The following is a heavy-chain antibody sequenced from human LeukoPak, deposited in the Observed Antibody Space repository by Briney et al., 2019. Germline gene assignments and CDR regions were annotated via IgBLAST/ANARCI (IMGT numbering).Heavy chain of an antibody. CDR2: ITFTSGTI. J-gene: IGHJ4*02. V-gene: IGHV3-48*01. CDR3: AREERIAAAGFDY. D-gene: IGHD6-13*01. Sequence: GGSLRLSCAASGFTFSSYNMIWVRQAPGKGLEWISYITFTSGTIYYADSVEGRFTISRDNAKNSLYLQMNSLRAEDTALYYCAREERIAAAGFDYWGQGTLVTVSS. CDR1: GFTFSSYN.